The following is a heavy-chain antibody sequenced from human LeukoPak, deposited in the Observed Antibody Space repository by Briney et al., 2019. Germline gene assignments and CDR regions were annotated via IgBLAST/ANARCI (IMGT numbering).Heavy chain of an antibody. D-gene: IGHD4-17*01. CDR2: INSNGRST. V-gene: IGHV3-74*01. Sequence: PAGSLRLSCAASGFTFSSYWRYWVRHVPGEGLVWVSRINSNGRSTNSADSVRGRFTISSANANNTLYQQRSSMTAEDTAAYYCARGGYGASEWYMDAWARGPRSPSP. CDR3: ARGGYGASEWYMDA. CDR1: GFTFSSYW. J-gene: IGHJ6*03.